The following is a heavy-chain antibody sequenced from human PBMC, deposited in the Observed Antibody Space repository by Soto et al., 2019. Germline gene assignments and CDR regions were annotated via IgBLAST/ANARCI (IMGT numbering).Heavy chain of an antibody. V-gene: IGHV4-31*03. Sequence: SETLSLTYTVSGGSISSGGYYWSWIRQHPGKGLEWIGYIYYSGSTYYNPSLKSRVTISVDTSKNQFSLKLSSVTAADTAVYYCARDYCTFGVCPPFCTGMDVWSQGTTVTVSS. CDR1: GGSISSGGYY. D-gene: IGHD2-8*01. CDR2: IYYSGST. CDR3: ARDYCTFGVCPPFCTGMDV. J-gene: IGHJ6*02.